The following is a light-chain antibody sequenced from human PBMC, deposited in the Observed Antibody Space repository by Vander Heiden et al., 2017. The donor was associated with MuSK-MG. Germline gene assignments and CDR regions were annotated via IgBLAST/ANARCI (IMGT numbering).Light chain of an antibody. CDR3: QQYHSYSLT. Sequence: DIQMTQSPSTLSASEGDRVTIPCRASQSISSWLVWYQLKPGKAPKLLIYKASSLNSGVPSRFSGSGSGTEFTLTVSSLQPDDFATYYCQQYHSYSLTFGGGTKVEIK. V-gene: IGKV1-5*03. CDR1: QSISSW. CDR2: KAS. J-gene: IGKJ4*01.